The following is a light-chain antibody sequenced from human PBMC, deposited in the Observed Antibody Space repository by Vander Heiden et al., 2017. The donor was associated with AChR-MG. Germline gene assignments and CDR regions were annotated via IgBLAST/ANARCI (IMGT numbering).Light chain of an antibody. CDR1: QSVSIY. Sequence: EIVLTQSPATLSLSPGERATLSCRASQSVSIYLTWYQQKPGQAPRLLIYDASNRATGIPARFSGSGSGTDFTLTISSLEPEDFAVYYCQQRRNWPAITLGKGTRLEIK. CDR2: DAS. V-gene: IGKV3-11*01. CDR3: QQRRNWPAIT. J-gene: IGKJ5*01.